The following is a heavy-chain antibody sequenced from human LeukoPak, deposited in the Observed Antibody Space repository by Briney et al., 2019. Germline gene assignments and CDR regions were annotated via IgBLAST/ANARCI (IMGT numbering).Heavy chain of an antibody. V-gene: IGHV1-18*01. D-gene: IGHD1-7*01. Sequence: ASVKVSCKASGYSFSSYGFSWVRQAPGQGIEWMGWINTYDGHTNYTQTLQGRVSMTTDTSTSTAYMELRNLRPDDTAVYFCARYPRITGTTAYYFDYWGQGTLVTVSS. J-gene: IGHJ4*02. CDR1: GYSFSSYG. CDR3: ARYPRITGTTAYYFDY. CDR2: INTYDGHT.